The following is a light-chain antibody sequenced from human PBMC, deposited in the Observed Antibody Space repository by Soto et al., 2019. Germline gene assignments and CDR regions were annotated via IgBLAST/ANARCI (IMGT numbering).Light chain of an antibody. CDR2: KAS. CDR1: QSISSW. J-gene: IGKJ1*01. Sequence: DIQMTQSPSTLSASVGDRVTITSRSSQSISSWLAWYQQKPGKAPKLLIYKASTLQSGVPSRFSGSGSGTEFTLAISSLQPDDSATYYCQQYNDNWTFGQGTKVE. CDR3: QQYNDNWT. V-gene: IGKV1-5*03.